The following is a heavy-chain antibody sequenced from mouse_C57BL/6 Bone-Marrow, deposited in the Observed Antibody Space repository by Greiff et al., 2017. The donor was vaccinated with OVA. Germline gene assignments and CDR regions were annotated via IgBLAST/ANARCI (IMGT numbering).Heavy chain of an antibody. V-gene: IGHV5-4*03. Sequence: EVKLMESGGGLVKPGGSLKLSCAASGFTFSSYAMSWVRQTPEKRLEWVATISDGGSYTYYPDNVKGRFTISRDNAKNNLYLQMSHLKSEDTAMYYCARADGFKWYFDVWGTGTTVTVSS. D-gene: IGHD2-3*01. CDR2: ISDGGSYT. CDR3: ARADGFKWYFDV. J-gene: IGHJ1*03. CDR1: GFTFSSYA.